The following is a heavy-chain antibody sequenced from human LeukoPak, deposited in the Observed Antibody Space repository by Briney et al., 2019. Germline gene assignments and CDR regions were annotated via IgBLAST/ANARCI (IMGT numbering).Heavy chain of an antibody. D-gene: IGHD4-17*01. J-gene: IGHJ4*02. CDR3: ARGVGGFVTTVTIYFDY. CDR1: GGSISSSSYY. CDR2: IYYSGST. V-gene: IGHV4-39*07. Sequence: PSETLSPTCTVSGGSISSSSYYWGWIRQPPGKGLGWIGTIYYSGSTYYNPSLKSRVTISVDTSKNQFSLKLSSVTAADTAVYYCARGVGGFVTTVTIYFDYWGQGTLVTVSS.